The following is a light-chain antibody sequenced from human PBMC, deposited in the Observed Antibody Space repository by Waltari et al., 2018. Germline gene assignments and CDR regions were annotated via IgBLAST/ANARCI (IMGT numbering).Light chain of an antibody. CDR1: QSISNY. J-gene: IGKJ2*03. CDR3: QQYNTYSS. Sequence: DIQMTQSPSTQSASVGDTITSTCRASQSISNYLAWYQQKPGKAPKLLIYKASSSGSGVPSRFSGSGSGTEFTLTISSLQPDDFATYYCQQYNTYSSFGQGTKLEIK. CDR2: KAS. V-gene: IGKV1-5*03.